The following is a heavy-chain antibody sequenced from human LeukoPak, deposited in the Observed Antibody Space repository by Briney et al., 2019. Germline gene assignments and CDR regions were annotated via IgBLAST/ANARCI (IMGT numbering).Heavy chain of an antibody. J-gene: IGHJ5*02. V-gene: IGHV3-11*01. D-gene: IGHD3-10*01. CDR2: ISSSGSTI. CDR3: ARDQGSGSSNWFDP. CDR1: GFTFSDYY. Sequence: GGSLRLSCAASGFTFSDYYMSWIRQAPGKGLGWVSYISSSGSTIYYADSVKGRFTISRDNAKNSLYLQMNSLRAEDTAVYYCARDQGSGSSNWFDPWGQGTLVTVSS.